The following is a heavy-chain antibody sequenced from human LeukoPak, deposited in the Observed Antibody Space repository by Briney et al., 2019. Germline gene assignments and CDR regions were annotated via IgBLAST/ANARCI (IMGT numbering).Heavy chain of an antibody. CDR2: IKRDGGEK. J-gene: IGHJ3*02. V-gene: IGHV3-7*01. CDR1: GFTFSSYW. CDR3: SSPLSDAFDI. Sequence: GSLRLSCAASGFTFSSYWMTWVRQAPGKGLEWVANIKRDGGEKYYVDSVKGRFTISRDNAKNSLCLQMNSLRDEDTAVYYCSSPLSDAFDIWGQGTVVTVSS.